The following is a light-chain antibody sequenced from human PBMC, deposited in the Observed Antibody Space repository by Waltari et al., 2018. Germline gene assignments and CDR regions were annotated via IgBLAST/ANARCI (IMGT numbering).Light chain of an antibody. CDR2: ASY. Sequence: DIQMTQSPSALSASVGDRVSITCRASESISSRCLAWYQQKPGKAPKLLIYASYSLESGVPSRFSGRGSGTEFSLTISSLQPDDFATYYCQHYNSYPWTFGRGTKVEIK. CDR1: ESISSR. CDR3: QHYNSYPWT. V-gene: IGKV1-5*03. J-gene: IGKJ1*01.